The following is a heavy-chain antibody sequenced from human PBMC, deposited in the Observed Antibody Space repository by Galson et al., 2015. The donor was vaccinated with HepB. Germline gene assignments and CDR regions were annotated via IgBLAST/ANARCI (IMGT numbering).Heavy chain of an antibody. CDR3: ATSSTSCYIRGGFMCYYYYGMDV. D-gene: IGHD2-2*02. CDR1: GFTFSSYA. CDR2: ISGSGGST. V-gene: IGHV3-23*01. J-gene: IGHJ6*02. Sequence: SLRLSCAASGFTFSSYAMSWVRQAPGKGLEWVSAISGSGGSTYYADSVKGRFTISRDNSKNTLYLQMNSLRAEDTAVYYCATSSTSCYIRGGFMCYYYYGMDVWGQGTTVTVSS.